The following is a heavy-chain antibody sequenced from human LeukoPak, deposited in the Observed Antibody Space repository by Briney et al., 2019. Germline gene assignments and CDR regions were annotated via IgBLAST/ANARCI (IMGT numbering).Heavy chain of an antibody. CDR1: GFIFSSYW. V-gene: IGHV3-7*03. Sequence: GGSLRLSCAASGFIFSSYWMSWVRQAPGKGLEWVANIKQDGSEKYYVDSVKGRFTVSRDNAKNSLYLQMNSLRAEDTAVYYCAKGGVTGYWGQGTLVTVSS. CDR2: IKQDGSEK. J-gene: IGHJ4*02. CDR3: AKGGVTGY. D-gene: IGHD5-18*01.